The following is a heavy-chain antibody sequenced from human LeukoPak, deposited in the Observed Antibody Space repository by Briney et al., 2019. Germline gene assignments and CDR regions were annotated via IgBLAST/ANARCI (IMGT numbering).Heavy chain of an antibody. Sequence: SETLSFTCTVSGGSICSYYWSWIRQPPGKGLEWIGYIYYSGSTNYNPSLKSRVTISVDTSKNQFSLKLSSVTAADTAVYYCARVDYGSGSRRGEPDYWGQGTLVTVSS. CDR3: ARVDYGSGSRRGEPDY. CDR1: GGSICSYY. J-gene: IGHJ4*02. CDR2: IYYSGST. D-gene: IGHD3-10*01. V-gene: IGHV4-59*01.